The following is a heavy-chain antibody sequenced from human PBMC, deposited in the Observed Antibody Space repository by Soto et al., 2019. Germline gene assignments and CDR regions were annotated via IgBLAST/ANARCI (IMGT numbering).Heavy chain of an antibody. Sequence: QVQLQESGPGLVKPSQTLSLPCTVSGGSISSGDYYWSWIRQPPGKGLEWIGYIYYSGSTYYNPSLKSRVTTSVDSSTNRCSLRLSSATAADTAVYSCARRLVVPAIFYYWGQGTIVTVSS. J-gene: IGHJ4*02. D-gene: IGHD2-21*02. CDR3: ARRLVVPAIFYY. CDR1: GGSISSGDYY. CDR2: IYYSGST. V-gene: IGHV4-30-4*01.